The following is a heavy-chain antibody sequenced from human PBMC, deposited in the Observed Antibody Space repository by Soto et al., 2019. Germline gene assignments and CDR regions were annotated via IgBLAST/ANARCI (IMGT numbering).Heavy chain of an antibody. V-gene: IGHV1-18*01. Sequence: ASVKVSCKASGYTFTTYGISWVRQAPGQGLEWMGWISGYNGHTKYAQKFQGRVTMTTDTSTSTVYMELSSLRSEDTAVYYCARTLYGDNVDYWGQGTLVTVSS. CDR1: GYTFTTYG. CDR3: ARTLYGDNVDY. CDR2: ISGYNGHT. J-gene: IGHJ4*02. D-gene: IGHD4-17*01.